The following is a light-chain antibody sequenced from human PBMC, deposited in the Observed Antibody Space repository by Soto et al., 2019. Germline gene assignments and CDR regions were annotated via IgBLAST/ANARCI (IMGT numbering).Light chain of an antibody. CDR1: SSDVGGYNY. V-gene: IGLV2-14*01. J-gene: IGLJ2*01. CDR2: EVS. Sequence: QSALTQPASVSGSPGQSITISCTGTSSDVGGYNYVSWYQQHPGKAPKLMIYEVSNRPSGVSNRFSGSKSGNTASLTISGRQAEDEADYYCSSYTSSSTNVVFGGGTQLT. CDR3: SSYTSSSTNVV.